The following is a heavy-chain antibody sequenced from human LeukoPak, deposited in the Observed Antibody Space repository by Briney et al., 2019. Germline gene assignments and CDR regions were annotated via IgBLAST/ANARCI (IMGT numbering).Heavy chain of an antibody. Sequence: SETLSPTCTISDSSVSNGTYYLGSVRRSPGKGLECIDSFNYSGSTYYNPRVKRRAAIFMDTSRHEVSMDLSSVTAADTAVYYCVRHISAKTGYFDSCGQGTLVTVSS. CDR3: VRHISAKTGYFDS. J-gene: IGHJ4*02. V-gene: IGHV4-39*01. CDR2: FNYSGST. CDR1: DSSVSNGTYY.